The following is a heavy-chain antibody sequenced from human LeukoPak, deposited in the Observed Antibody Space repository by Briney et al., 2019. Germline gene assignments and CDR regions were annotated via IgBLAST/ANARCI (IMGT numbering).Heavy chain of an antibody. J-gene: IGHJ4*02. CDR2: ISSSSSTI. D-gene: IGHD3-22*01. V-gene: IGHV3-48*01. CDR1: GFTFSSYS. Sequence: GGSLRLSCAASGFTFSSYSMNWVRQAPGKGLEWVSYISSSSSTIYYADSVKGRLTISRDNAKNSLYLQMNSLRAEDTAVYYCAREYYDSSGHNSWGQGTLVTVSS. CDR3: AREYYDSSGHNS.